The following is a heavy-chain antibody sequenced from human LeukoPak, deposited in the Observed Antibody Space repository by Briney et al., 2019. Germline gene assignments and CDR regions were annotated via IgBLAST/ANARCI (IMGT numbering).Heavy chain of an antibody. V-gene: IGHV4-34*01. CDR1: GGSFSGYY. CDR3: ARNGFRFLVAEYFQH. CDR2: INHSGST. Sequence: PSETLSLTCAVYGGSFSGYYWSWLRQPPGKGLEWIGEINHSGSTNYNPSLKSRVTISVDTSKNQFSLKLSSVTAADTAVYYCARNGFRFLVAEYFQHWGQGTLVTVSS. J-gene: IGHJ1*01. D-gene: IGHD2-8*01.